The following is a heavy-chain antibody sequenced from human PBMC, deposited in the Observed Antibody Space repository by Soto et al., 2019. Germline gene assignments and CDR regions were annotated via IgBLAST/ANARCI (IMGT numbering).Heavy chain of an antibody. V-gene: IGHV1-2*04. J-gene: IGHJ5*02. Sequence: ASVKVSCKASGYTFTGYYMHWVRQAPGQGLEWMGWINPNSGGTNYAQKFQGWVTMTRDTSISTAYMELSRLRSDDTAVYYCARYYYDSSGYSYWGFDPWGQGTLVTVSS. CDR3: ARYYYDSSGYSYWGFDP. CDR2: INPNSGGT. D-gene: IGHD3-22*01. CDR1: GYTFTGYY.